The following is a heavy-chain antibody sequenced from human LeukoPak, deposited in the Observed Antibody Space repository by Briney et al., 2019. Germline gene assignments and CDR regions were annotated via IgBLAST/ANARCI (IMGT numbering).Heavy chain of an antibody. J-gene: IGHJ4*02. CDR1: GFTFSSYT. Sequence: TGGSLRVSCAASGFTFSSYTMYWVRQAPGKGLEWVSSISSSSYYIYYADSVKGRFTISRDNAKNSLYLQMNSLRAEDTAVYYCATSDFNILTGYNDYWGQGTLVAVSS. D-gene: IGHD3-9*01. CDR2: ISSSSYYI. V-gene: IGHV3-21*01. CDR3: ATSDFNILTGYNDY.